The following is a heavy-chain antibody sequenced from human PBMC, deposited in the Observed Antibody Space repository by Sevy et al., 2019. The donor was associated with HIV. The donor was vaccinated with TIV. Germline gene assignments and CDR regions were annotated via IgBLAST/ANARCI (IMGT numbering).Heavy chain of an antibody. V-gene: IGHV3-21*01. Sequence: GGSLRLSCAASGFTFNNYNMNWVRQAPGKGLAWVSSITSSSRFRYYADSLKGRLTISRDDPTNSVFLQINSLRVEDTAIYYCARSGGLVDGGMDVWGQGTTVTVSS. CDR2: ITSSSRFR. CDR1: GFTFNNYN. J-gene: IGHJ6*02. CDR3: ARSGGLVDGGMDV. D-gene: IGHD3-16*01.